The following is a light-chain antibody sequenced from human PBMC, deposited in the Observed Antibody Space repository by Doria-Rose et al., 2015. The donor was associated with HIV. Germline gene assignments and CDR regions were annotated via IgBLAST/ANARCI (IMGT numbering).Light chain of an antibody. J-gene: IGKJ1*01. CDR2: DGS. CDR1: QSFSSTY. V-gene: IGKV3-20*01. CDR3: HQYGTSWT. Sequence: EIVLTQSPGTLSLSPGERATLSCRASQSFSSTYLAWYQQTPVHAPSLLIYDGSTRATGIPDRFSASGSGTDFTLTINRLEPEDFALYYCHQYGTSWTFGQGTKVEI.